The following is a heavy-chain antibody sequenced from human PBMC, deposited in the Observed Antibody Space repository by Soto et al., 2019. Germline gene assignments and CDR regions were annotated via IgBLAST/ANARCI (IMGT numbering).Heavy chain of an antibody. V-gene: IGHV3-30*18. CDR3: AKGDVLRYFDWPTRGVYFDY. CDR2: ISYDGSNK. Sequence: GGSLRLSCAASGFTFSSYGMHWVRQAPGKGLEWVAVISYDGSNKYYADSVKGRFTISRDNSKNTLYLQMNSLRAEDTAVYYCAKGDVLRYFDWPTRGVYFDYWGQGTLVTVSS. J-gene: IGHJ4*02. D-gene: IGHD3-9*01. CDR1: GFTFSSYG.